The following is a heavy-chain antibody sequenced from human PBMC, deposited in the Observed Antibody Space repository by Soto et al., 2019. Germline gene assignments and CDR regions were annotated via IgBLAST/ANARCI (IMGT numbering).Heavy chain of an antibody. CDR2: IIPIFGTA. CDR3: AREGGVVGASPVDY. CDR1: GGTFSSYA. V-gene: IGHV1-69*01. J-gene: IGHJ4*02. Sequence: QVQLVQSGAEVKKPGSSVKVSCKASGGTFSSYAISWVRQAPGQGLEWMGGIIPIFGTANYAQKFQGRVTITADESTSTAYRELSSLRSEDTAVYYCAREGGVVGASPVDYWGQGTLVTVSS. D-gene: IGHD2-15*01.